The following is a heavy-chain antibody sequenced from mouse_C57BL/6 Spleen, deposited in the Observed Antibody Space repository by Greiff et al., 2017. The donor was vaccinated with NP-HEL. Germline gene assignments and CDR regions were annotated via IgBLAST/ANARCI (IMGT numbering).Heavy chain of an antibody. V-gene: IGHV14-2*01. CDR3: SAYNSAPAY. J-gene: IGHJ3*01. D-gene: IGHD1-3*01. CDR1: GFNIKDYY. CDR2: IDPEDGET. Sequence: VQLQQSGAELVKPGASVKLSCTASGFNIKDYYMHWVKQRTEQGLEWIGRIDPEDGETKYASKFQGKATITADTSSNTAYLQLSSLTSEDTAAYYCSAYNSAPAYWGQGTLVTVSA.